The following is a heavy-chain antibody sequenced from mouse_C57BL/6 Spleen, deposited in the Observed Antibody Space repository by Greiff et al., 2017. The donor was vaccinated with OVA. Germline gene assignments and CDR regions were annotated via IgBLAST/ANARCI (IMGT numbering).Heavy chain of an antibody. Sequence: VQLQQPGAELVKPGASVKMSCKASGYTFTSYWITWVKQRPGQGLEWIGDIYPGSGSTNYNEKFKSKATLTVDTSSSTAYMQLSSLTSEDSAVYYCARSNYYGSRTFDYWGQGTTLTVSS. CDR3: ARSNYYGSRTFDY. D-gene: IGHD1-1*01. J-gene: IGHJ2*01. CDR1: GYTFTSYW. CDR2: IYPGSGST. V-gene: IGHV1-55*01.